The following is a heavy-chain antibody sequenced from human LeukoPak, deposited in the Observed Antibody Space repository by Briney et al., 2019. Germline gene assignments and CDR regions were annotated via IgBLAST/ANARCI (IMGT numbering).Heavy chain of an antibody. CDR1: GYSFTTYW. D-gene: IGHD3-10*01. Sequence: GESLKISCKGSGYSFTTYWIGWVRQMPGKGLEWMGIIYPGDSDTRYSPSFQGQVTISADKSINTAYLQWSSLKASDTAMYFCARLDAPGSYYEPFDYWGQGTLVTVSS. V-gene: IGHV5-51*01. CDR2: IYPGDSDT. J-gene: IGHJ4*02. CDR3: ARLDAPGSYYEPFDY.